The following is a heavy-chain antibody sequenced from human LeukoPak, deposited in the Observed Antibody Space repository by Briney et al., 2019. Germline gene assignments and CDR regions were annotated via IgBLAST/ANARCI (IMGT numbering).Heavy chain of an antibody. J-gene: IGHJ5*02. V-gene: IGHV1-69*01. CDR2: IIPIFGTA. D-gene: IGHD6-13*01. Sequence: SVTVSCKASGGTFSSYAISWVRQAPGQGLEWMGGIIPIFGTANYAQKFQGRVTITADESTSTAYMELSSLGSEDTAVYYCARVSSSWYNDQNWFDPWGQGTLVTVSS. CDR1: GGTFSSYA. CDR3: ARVSSSWYNDQNWFDP.